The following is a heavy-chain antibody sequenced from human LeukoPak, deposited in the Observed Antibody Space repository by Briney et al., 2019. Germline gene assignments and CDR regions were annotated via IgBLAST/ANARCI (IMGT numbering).Heavy chain of an antibody. J-gene: IGHJ4*02. CDR2: IYPADSDT. D-gene: IGHD6-19*01. CDR1: GYSFTNYW. CDR3: ARPTSPLRAVADFDY. V-gene: IGHV5-51*01. Sequence: GESLKISCKGSGYSFTNYWIGWVRQMPGKGLEWMGIIYPADSDTRYSPSFQGQVTISADKSISTAYLQWSSLKASDTAMYYCARPTSPLRAVADFDYWGQGTLVTVSS.